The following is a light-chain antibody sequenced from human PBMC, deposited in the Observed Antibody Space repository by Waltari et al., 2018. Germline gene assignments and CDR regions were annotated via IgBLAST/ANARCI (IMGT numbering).Light chain of an antibody. V-gene: IGLV1-40*01. Sequence: QSVLTHPPSVSGAPGQRVTISCTGSRSNIGAGYDVSWYQQLPGTPPKLPIFGNPNRPPGVPARFSGSKSGSSASLAITGLQAEDEADYYCQSYDSSLSGHVVFGGGTKLTVL. CDR2: GNP. J-gene: IGLJ2*01. CDR3: QSYDSSLSGHVV. CDR1: RSNIGAGYD.